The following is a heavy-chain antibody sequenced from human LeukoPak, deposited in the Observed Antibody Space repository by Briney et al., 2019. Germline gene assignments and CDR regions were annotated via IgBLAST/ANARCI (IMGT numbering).Heavy chain of an antibody. CDR3: ARNFFGVVIGFDY. J-gene: IGHJ4*02. Sequence: SETLSLTCTVSGGSISSYYWSWIRQPPGKGLEWIGYIYYSGSTNYNPSLKSRVTISVDTSKNQFSLKLSSVTAADTAVYYCARNFFGVVIGFDYWGQGTLVTVSS. D-gene: IGHD3-3*01. CDR2: IYYSGST. V-gene: IGHV4-59*01. CDR1: GGSISSYY.